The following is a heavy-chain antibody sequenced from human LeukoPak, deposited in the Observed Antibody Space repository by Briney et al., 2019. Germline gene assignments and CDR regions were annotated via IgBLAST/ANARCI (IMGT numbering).Heavy chain of an antibody. CDR3: AKGNNSLSYNFDY. J-gene: IGHJ4*02. CDR2: VSGDGETT. Sequence: QPGGSLRLSCAASGFNFRDFSMHWVRQVPGQGLEWVPLVSGDGETTHYADSLKGRFTISRDNNKNSVFLHMNSLRIEDTAFYYCAKGNNSLSYNFDYWGQGALVTVSS. D-gene: IGHD2/OR15-2a*01. CDR1: GFNFRDFS. V-gene: IGHV3-43*02.